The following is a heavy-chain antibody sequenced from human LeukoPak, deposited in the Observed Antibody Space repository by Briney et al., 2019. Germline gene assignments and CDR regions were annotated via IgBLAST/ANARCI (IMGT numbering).Heavy chain of an antibody. V-gene: IGHV4-4*07. CDR1: GGSISSYY. Sequence: PSETLSLTCTVSGGSISSYYWSWIRQPAGKGLEWIGRIYTSGSTNYNPSLKSRVTMSVDTSKNQFSLKLSSVTAADTAVYYCARVSSGTGTTSLHYFDYRGQGTLVTVSS. CDR3: ARVSSGTGTTSLHYFDY. CDR2: IYTSGST. J-gene: IGHJ4*02. D-gene: IGHD1-1*01.